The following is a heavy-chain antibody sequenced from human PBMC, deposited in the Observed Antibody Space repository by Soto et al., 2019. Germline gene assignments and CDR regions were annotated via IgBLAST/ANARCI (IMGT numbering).Heavy chain of an antibody. J-gene: IGHJ4*02. CDR2: ISGSGGST. Sequence: PGGSLILSCAASGFTFSSYAMSWVRQAPGKGLEWVSAISGSGGSTYYADSVKGRFTISRDNSKNTLYLQMNSLRAEDTAVYYCAKSRGYYGDRNAVDYWGQGTLVTVSS. D-gene: IGHD4-17*01. CDR3: AKSRGYYGDRNAVDY. V-gene: IGHV3-23*01. CDR1: GFTFSSYA.